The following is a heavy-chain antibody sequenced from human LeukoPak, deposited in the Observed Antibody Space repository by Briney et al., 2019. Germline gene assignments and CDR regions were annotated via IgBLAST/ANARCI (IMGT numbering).Heavy chain of an antibody. CDR3: AKDPVSRDGDTGGSNWFDP. J-gene: IGHJ5*02. V-gene: IGHV3-23*01. D-gene: IGHD5-24*01. CDR1: GFTFSSYA. Sequence: PGGSLRLSCAASGFTFSSYAMSWVRQAPGKGLEWVSAVSGSGGSTYYADSVKGRFTISRDNSKNTLYLQMNSLRAEDTAVYYCAKDPVSRDGDTGGSNWFDPWGQGTLVTVSS. CDR2: VSGSGGST.